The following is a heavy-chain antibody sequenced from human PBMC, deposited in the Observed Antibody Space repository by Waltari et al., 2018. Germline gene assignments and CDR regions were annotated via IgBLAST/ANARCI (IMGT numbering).Heavy chain of an antibody. Sequence: EVQVVESGGGLVQPGGSLRLSCAASRFTVSRYWMHWVRQAPGKGLVWVSRSNPDGNTINYADSVRGRFTISRDSARNTLYLQMNSLRADDTAVYYCVRDFGGNLDSWGQGTLVTVSS. V-gene: IGHV3-74*01. D-gene: IGHD2-15*01. CDR3: VRDFGGNLDS. J-gene: IGHJ4*02. CDR2: SNPDGNTI. CDR1: RFTVSRYW.